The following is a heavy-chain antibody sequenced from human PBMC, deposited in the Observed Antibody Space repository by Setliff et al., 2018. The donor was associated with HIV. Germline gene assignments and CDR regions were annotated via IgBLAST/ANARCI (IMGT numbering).Heavy chain of an antibody. D-gene: IGHD3-3*01. CDR3: AKDRSEITIFGVIISH. J-gene: IGHJ4*02. Sequence: PGGSLRLSCTASGFTFNSYGMHWVRQAPGKGLEWVAVIWNDGRNEYYADSVKGRFTISRDNSKNTLYLQMNSLRAEDTAVYYCAKDRSEITIFGVIISHWGQGSLVTVSS. V-gene: IGHV3-33*06. CDR2: IWNDGRNE. CDR1: GFTFNSYG.